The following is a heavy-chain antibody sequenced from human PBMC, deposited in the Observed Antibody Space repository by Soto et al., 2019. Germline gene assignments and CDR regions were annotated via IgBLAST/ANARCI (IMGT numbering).Heavy chain of an antibody. J-gene: IGHJ6*02. CDR1: GFTFSEHY. CDR2: ISQTASDM. CDR3: ARGHYGLDV. V-gene: IGHV3-11*01. Sequence: QVQLVESGGGLVNPGGSLRLTGAASGFTFSEHYFSWIRQAPGKGLEWVSYISQTASDMYYVDSVKGRFTIARDHGKNSLYLQMNSLRAEDTAVYYCARGHYGLDVSGQGTTVTVSS.